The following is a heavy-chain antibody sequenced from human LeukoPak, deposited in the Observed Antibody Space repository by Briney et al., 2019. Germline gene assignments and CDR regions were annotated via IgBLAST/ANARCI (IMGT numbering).Heavy chain of an antibody. V-gene: IGHV3-9*01. CDR2: ISWNSGSI. D-gene: IGHD2-2*01. CDR3: AKDPVVPAASHAFDI. Sequence: GGSLRLSCAASGFTFDDYAKHWVRQAPGKGLEWVSGISWNSGSIGYADSVKGRFTISRDNAKNSLYLQMNSLRAEDTALYYCAKDPVVPAASHAFDIWGQGTMVTVSS. CDR1: GFTFDDYA. J-gene: IGHJ3*02.